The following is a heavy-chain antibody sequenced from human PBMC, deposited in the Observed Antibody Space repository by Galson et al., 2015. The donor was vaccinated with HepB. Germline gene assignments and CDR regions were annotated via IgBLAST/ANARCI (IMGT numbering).Heavy chain of an antibody. CDR3: AKVVTLGIVVVVAATPDAFDI. J-gene: IGHJ3*02. Sequence: SLRLSCAASGFTFSSYAMSWVRQAPGKGLEWVSAISGSGGSTYYADSVKGRFTISRDNSMNTLYLQMNSLRAEDTAVYYCAKVVTLGIVVVVAATPDAFDIWGQGTMVTVSS. CDR1: GFTFSSYA. V-gene: IGHV3-23*01. CDR2: ISGSGGST. D-gene: IGHD2-15*01.